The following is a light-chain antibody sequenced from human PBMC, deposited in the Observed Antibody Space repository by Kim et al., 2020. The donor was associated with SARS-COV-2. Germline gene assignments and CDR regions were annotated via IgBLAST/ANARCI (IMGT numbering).Light chain of an antibody. CDR1: QDVHNY. V-gene: IGKV3-11*01. CDR2: DAS. CDR3: QQRTIWFT. J-gene: IGKJ4*01. Sequence: EIVLTQSPAILSLSPGDRATLSCRASQDVHNYLAWYQQKPGQAPRLLISDASNRATGVPARFSGSGSGTDFTLTISSLEPEDFAIYYCQQRTIWFTFGGGTKVDIK.